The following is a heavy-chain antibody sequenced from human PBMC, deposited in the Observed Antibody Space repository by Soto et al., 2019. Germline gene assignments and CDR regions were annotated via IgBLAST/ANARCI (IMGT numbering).Heavy chain of an antibody. CDR1: GGSISSYY. J-gene: IGHJ4*02. CDR2: IYYSGST. D-gene: IGHD6-19*01. CDR3: ARLEYSSGWYRFGY. Sequence: QVQLQESGPGLVKPSETLSLTCTVSGGSISSYYWSWIRQPPGKGLEWIGYIYYSGSTNYNPSLKSRVTLSVDTSKNQFSLKLSSVTAADTAVYYCARLEYSSGWYRFGYWGQGTLVTVSS. V-gene: IGHV4-59*01.